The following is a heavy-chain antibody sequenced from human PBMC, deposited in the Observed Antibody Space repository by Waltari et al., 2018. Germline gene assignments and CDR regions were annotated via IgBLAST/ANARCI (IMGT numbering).Heavy chain of an antibody. CDR2: ISNDGRTT. D-gene: IGHD2-2*01. Sequence: EVELVQSGGGLVQPGGSLRLSCAASGFNFSRLWMQWVRQVPGKGLVWVSRISNDGRTTDYTDAVKGRFTISRDNAEDTLYLQMNSLRAEDTAVYYCARDSSHLPAAFDNWGQGTLVTVSS. CDR1: GFNFSRLW. V-gene: IGHV3-74*01. J-gene: IGHJ4*02. CDR3: ARDSSHLPAAFDN.